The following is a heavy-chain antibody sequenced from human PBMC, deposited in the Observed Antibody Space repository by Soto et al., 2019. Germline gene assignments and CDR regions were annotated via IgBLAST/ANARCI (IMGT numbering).Heavy chain of an antibody. Sequence: SETLSLTCTVYGGSFTFSGYYWSWLRQPPGKGLEWIGEINHSGSTNYNPSLESRVTITLDTSNNQFSLDLISVTAADTAVYYCVRGRILRLRFGDFDAWGQGTLVTVSS. D-gene: IGHD5-12*01. CDR2: INHSGST. CDR1: GGSFTFSGYY. V-gene: IGHV4-34*01. J-gene: IGHJ4*02. CDR3: VRGRILRLRFGDFDA.